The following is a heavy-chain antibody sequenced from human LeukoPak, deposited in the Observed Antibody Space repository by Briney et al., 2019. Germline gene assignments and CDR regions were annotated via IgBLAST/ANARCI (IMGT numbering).Heavy chain of an antibody. CDR3: ATSMHLGLGMNY. Sequence: GGSLRLSCAASGFTFSAYTMNWVRQAPGKGLEWVSSISSGGRDIYYADSLKGRFTISRDNARNSLYLQMNSLRAEDTAVYYWATSMHLGLGMNYGGQETLVTVPS. CDR2: ISSGGRDI. CDR1: GFTFSAYT. V-gene: IGHV3-21*01. J-gene: IGHJ4*02. D-gene: IGHD3-16*01.